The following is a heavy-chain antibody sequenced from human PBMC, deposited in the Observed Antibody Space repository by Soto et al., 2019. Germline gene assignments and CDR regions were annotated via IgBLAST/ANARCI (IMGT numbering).Heavy chain of an antibody. CDR3: AKEGHYDFWSGYYPPPGYYYGMDV. CDR2: ISYDGINR. J-gene: IGHJ6*02. D-gene: IGHD3-3*01. CDR1: GFTFSSYG. V-gene: IGHV3-30*18. Sequence: GGSLRLSCAASGFTFSSYGMHWVRQAPGKGLEWVAVISYDGINRYYVDSVKGRFTISRDNSKNTLYLQMNSLRAEDTAVYYCAKEGHYDFWSGYYPPPGYYYGMDVWGQGPTVTVS.